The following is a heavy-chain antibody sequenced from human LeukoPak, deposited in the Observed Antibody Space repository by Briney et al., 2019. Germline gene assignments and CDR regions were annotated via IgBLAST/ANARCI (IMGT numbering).Heavy chain of an antibody. CDR3: AKASWASNPEAVL. CDR2: LRGDGET. J-gene: IGHJ4*02. Sequence: GGSLRLSWVAEGFFFSNYAMSGGRQAPTGGLEWVSSLRGDGETFYADSVKGRFTLSRDDSRNTVYLQLNNLKVEDTAVYYCAKASWASNPEAVLWGQGTLVTVSS. V-gene: IGHV3-23*01. D-gene: IGHD6-19*01. CDR1: GFFFSNYA.